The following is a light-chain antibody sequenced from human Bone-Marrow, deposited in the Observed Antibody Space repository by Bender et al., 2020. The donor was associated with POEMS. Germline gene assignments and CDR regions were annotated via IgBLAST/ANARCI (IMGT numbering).Light chain of an antibody. CDR2: QDA. J-gene: IGLJ3*02. Sequence: SYELTQPPSLSVSPGQTASITCSGDKLGERYVCWYQQKPGQSPVPVIYQDAKRPSGIPERFSGSRSGTSASLAISGLQSEDEADYYCAVWDDSLNGWVFGGGTKLTVL. CDR3: AVWDDSLNGWV. CDR1: KLGERY. V-gene: IGLV3-1*01.